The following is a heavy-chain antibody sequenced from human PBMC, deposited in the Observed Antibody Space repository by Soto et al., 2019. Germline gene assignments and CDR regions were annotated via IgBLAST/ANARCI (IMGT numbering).Heavy chain of an antibody. CDR1: GGSFSGYY. V-gene: IGHV4-34*01. CDR3: ARAKAVAGTEGQNWFDP. J-gene: IGHJ5*02. Sequence: SETLSLTCAVYGGSFSGYYWSWIRQPPGKGLEWIGEINHSGSTNYNPSLKSRVTISVDTSKNQFSLQLNSVTPEDTAVYCCARAKAVAGTEGQNWFDPWGQGTLVTVSS. D-gene: IGHD6-19*01. CDR2: INHSGST.